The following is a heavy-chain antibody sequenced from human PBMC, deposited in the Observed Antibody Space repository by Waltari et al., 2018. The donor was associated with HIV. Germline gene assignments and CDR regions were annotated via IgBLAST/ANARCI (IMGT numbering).Heavy chain of an antibody. J-gene: IGHJ6*02. CDR3: ARLRVGATHYYYGMDV. D-gene: IGHD1-26*01. CDR2: IYYSGST. V-gene: IGHV4-39*01. Sequence: QLQLQESGPGLVKPSETLSLTCTVSGGSISSSSYYWGWIRQPPGKGLEWIGSIYYSGSTYDNPSLKSRVTISVDTSKNQFSLKLSSVTAADTAVYYCARLRVGATHYYYGMDVWGQGTTVTVSS. CDR1: GGSISSSSYY.